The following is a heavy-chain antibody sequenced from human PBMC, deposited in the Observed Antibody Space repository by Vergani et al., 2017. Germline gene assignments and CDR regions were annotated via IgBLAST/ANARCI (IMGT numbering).Heavy chain of an antibody. Sequence: QVQLQESGPGLVKSSETLSLTCHVFGVSVTDYNCNWIRQPPGKGLEWIGSIHYSENTNYNPSLKTRVTISVDTSKNQFSLTLTSVTAADTAVYYCASDTHSGQRADRWGQGILVTVTS. CDR2: IHYSENT. CDR1: GVSVTDYN. CDR3: ASDTHSGQRADR. D-gene: IGHD6-19*01. J-gene: IGHJ5*02. V-gene: IGHV4-59*02.